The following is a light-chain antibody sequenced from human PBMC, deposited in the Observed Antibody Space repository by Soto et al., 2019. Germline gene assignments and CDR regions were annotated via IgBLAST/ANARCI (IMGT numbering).Light chain of an antibody. V-gene: IGKV3-15*01. CDR1: QSVSSN. J-gene: IGKJ1*01. CDR3: RHYNNWPPET. CDR2: DAS. Sequence: EIVMTQSPVTLSVSPGERATLSCRASQSVSSNLAWYQQKPGQAPRLLIYDASTRATGIPARFSGSGSGTEFNLTISSLQSEDFAIYYCRHYNNWPPETFGQGTKVDIK.